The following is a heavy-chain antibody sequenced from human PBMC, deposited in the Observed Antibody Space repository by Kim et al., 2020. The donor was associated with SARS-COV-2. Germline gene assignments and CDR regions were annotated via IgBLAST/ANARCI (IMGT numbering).Heavy chain of an antibody. D-gene: IGHD4-17*01. CDR2: ISWDGGST. CDR3: AIGRMDYEEAMWDY. J-gene: IGHJ4*02. Sequence: GGSLRLSCAASGFTFDDYAMHWVRQAPGKGLEWVSLISWDGGSTYYADSVKGRFTISRDNSKNSLYQQMNSLRAEDTALYYCAIGRMDYEEAMWDYWGQGTLVTVSS. V-gene: IGHV3-43D*03. CDR1: GFTFDDYA.